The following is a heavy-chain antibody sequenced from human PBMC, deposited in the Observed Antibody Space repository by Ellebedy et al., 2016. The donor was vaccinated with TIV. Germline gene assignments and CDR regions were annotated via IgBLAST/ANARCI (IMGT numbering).Heavy chain of an antibody. V-gene: IGHV3-7*03. D-gene: IGHD3-10*01. CDR3: ARDLVRGGYYYGMDV. Sequence: GGSLRLSCAASGFTFSSYSMSWVRQAPGTGLEWVANIKQDGSEKYYVDSVKGRFTISRDNAKNSLYLQMNRLRAEDTAVYYCARDLVRGGYYYGMDVWGQGTTVTVSS. J-gene: IGHJ6*02. CDR1: GFTFSSYS. CDR2: IKQDGSEK.